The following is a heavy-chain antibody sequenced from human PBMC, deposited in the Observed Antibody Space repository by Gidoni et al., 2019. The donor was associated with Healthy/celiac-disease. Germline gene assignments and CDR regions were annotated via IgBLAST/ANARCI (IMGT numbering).Heavy chain of an antibody. CDR1: GYTFTSYY. Sequence: VQLLQSGAEVKTPGASVKVSFKASGYTFTSYYMHWVRQAPGQGLEWMGIINPSGGSTSYAQKFQGRVTMTRDTSTSTVYMELSSLRSEDTAVYYCARWGVPALFDYWGQGTLVTVSS. J-gene: IGHJ4*02. D-gene: IGHD2-2*01. CDR2: INPSGGST. CDR3: ARWGVPALFDY. V-gene: IGHV1-46*03.